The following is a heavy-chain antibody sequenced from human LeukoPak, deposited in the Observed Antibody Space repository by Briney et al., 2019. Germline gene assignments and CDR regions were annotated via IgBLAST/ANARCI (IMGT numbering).Heavy chain of an antibody. CDR1: GFTFSSYG. D-gene: IGHD3-22*01. Sequence: GRSLRLSCAASGFTFSSYGMHWVRQAPGKGLEWVAVISYDGSNKYYADSVKGRFTISRDNSKNTLYLQMNSLRAEDTAVYYCAKDQFYDSSGYYSRFLDYWGQGTLVTVSS. J-gene: IGHJ4*02. CDR3: AKDQFYDSSGYYSRFLDY. CDR2: ISYDGSNK. V-gene: IGHV3-30*18.